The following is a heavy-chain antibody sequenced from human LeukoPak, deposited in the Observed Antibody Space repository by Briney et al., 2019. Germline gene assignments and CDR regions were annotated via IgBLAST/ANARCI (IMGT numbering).Heavy chain of an antibody. CDR3: AREYADPLARWLQPAYYFDY. D-gene: IGHD5-24*01. Sequence: TGGSLRLSCAASGFTFSSYGMHWVRQAPGKGLEWVAVISYDGSNKYYADSVEGRFTISRDNSKNTLYLQMNSLRAEDTAVYYCAREYADPLARWLQPAYYFDYWGQGTLVTVSS. V-gene: IGHV3-30*03. CDR1: GFTFSSYG. CDR2: ISYDGSNK. J-gene: IGHJ4*02.